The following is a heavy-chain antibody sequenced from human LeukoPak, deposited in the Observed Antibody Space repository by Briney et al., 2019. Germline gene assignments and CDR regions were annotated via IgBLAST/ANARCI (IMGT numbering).Heavy chain of an antibody. J-gene: IGHJ5*02. CDR2: IYYSGST. Sequence: SETLSLTCTVSGGSISSYYWTWIRQPPGQGLERIGNIYYSGSTNYNSTLKSRVSMSVDTSNIQFSLKLSSVTAADTAVYYCARGGTYNGILSFDPWGQGTLVTVSS. CDR1: GGSISSYY. V-gene: IGHV4-59*01. D-gene: IGHD1-14*01. CDR3: ARGGTYNGILSFDP.